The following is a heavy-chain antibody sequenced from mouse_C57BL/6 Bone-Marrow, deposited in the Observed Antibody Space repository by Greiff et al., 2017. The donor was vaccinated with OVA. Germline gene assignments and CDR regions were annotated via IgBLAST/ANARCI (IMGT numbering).Heavy chain of an antibody. Sequence: EVKLVESGGDLVKPGGSLKLSCAASGFTFSSYGMSWVRQTPDKRLEWVATISSGGSYTYYPDSVKGRFTISRDNAKNTLYLQMSSLKSEDTAMYYCARHVGITTVVASYYFDYWGQGTTLTVSS. V-gene: IGHV5-6*01. CDR3: ARHVGITTVVASYYFDY. CDR1: GFTFSSYG. D-gene: IGHD1-1*01. CDR2: ISSGGSYT. J-gene: IGHJ2*01.